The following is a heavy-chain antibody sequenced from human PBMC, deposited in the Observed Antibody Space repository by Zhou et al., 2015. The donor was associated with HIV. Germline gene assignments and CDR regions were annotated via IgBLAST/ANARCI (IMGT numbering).Heavy chain of an antibody. D-gene: IGHD3-10*01. Sequence: QVQLVESGGGVVQPGRSLRLSCAASGFSFSSYGMHWVRQAPGKGLEWVAVMRSDGTNIFYTDSVKGRFTISRDNGKNSVYLEMNSLTADDTAIYYCARWETSSAGLDSWGQGSPGHRLL. J-gene: IGHJ4*02. CDR2: MRSDGTNI. V-gene: IGHV3-33*01. CDR1: GFSFSSYG. CDR3: ARWETSSAGLDS.